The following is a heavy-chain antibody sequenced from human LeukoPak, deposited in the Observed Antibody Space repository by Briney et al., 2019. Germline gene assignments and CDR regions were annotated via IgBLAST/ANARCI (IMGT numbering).Heavy chain of an antibody. V-gene: IGHV4-38-2*02. CDR3: ARHEYYYDSSGYIDY. J-gene: IGHJ4*02. Sequence: SETLTLTCTVSGYSINSGYYWGWFRQPPGEGLEWIGSIWHRGTTYYNPSLQSRVTISLGPSKNQFSLKLTSMTAADTAVYYCARHEYYYDSSGYIDYWDQGTLVTISS. CDR2: IWHRGTT. D-gene: IGHD3-22*01. CDR1: GYSINSGYY.